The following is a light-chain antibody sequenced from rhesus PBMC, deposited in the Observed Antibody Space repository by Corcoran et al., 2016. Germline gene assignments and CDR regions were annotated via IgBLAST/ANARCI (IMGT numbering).Light chain of an antibody. V-gene: IGKV1S14*01. CDR1: QAISNY. CDR3: HQHNSYPLS. Sequence: DIQMTQSPSSLSASVGDTVTITCWASQAISNYLAWYQQKPGKAPKPLIYYASNLESGVPSRFSGNGSWTDFTLTISSLQPEDFATYYCHQHNSYPLSFGQVTKVEIK. J-gene: IGKJ2*01. CDR2: YAS.